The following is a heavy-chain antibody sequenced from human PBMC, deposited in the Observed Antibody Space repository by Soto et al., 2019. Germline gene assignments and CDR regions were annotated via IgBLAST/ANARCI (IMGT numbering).Heavy chain of an antibody. V-gene: IGHV1-18*01. CDR1: GYTFTSYG. Sequence: QVQLVQSGAEVKKPGASVKVSCKASGYTFTSYGISWVREAPGQGLEWMGWISAYNGNTDYAQKLQGRVTMTTDTSASTAYMELRSLRSDDTAVYCCAREVHGPMVRGVSDYWPQGTLVTVSS. J-gene: IGHJ4*02. D-gene: IGHD3-10*01. CDR3: AREVHGPMVRGVSDY. CDR2: ISAYNGNT.